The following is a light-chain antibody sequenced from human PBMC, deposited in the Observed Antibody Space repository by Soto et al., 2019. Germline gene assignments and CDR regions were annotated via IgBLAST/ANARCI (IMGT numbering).Light chain of an antibody. Sequence: QSVLTQPASVSGSPGQSITISCTGTSSDVGSYDLVSWYQQRPGRAPRLMIFEVAKRPSGISTRFSGSKSGNMASLTISGLQAVDEADYFCCSYTSTNTLVFGGGTKLTVL. CDR1: SSDVGSYDL. V-gene: IGLV2-23*02. CDR3: CSYTSTNTLV. J-gene: IGLJ2*01. CDR2: EVA.